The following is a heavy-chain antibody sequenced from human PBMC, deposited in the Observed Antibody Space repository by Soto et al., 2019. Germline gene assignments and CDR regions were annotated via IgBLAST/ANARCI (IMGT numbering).Heavy chain of an antibody. Sequence: QMQLIQSGAEVKKSGSSVKVTRKASGGTFSSDSISWVRQAPGEGLEWMGGVIPLFGTANYAQKFEGRVTITADESTSTAYMELSSLRSDDTAVYYCARVHMIVVVGERYHYKGLDVWGQGTAVTVSS. CDR2: VIPLFGTA. CDR3: ARVHMIVVVGERYHYKGLDV. CDR1: GGTFSSDS. V-gene: IGHV1-69*01. D-gene: IGHD3-22*01. J-gene: IGHJ6*02.